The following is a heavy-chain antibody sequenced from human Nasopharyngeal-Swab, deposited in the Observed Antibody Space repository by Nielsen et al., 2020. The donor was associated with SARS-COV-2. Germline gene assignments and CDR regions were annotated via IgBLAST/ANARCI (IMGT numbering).Heavy chain of an antibody. V-gene: IGHV3-7*03. CDR3: ARRISGGYDP. CDR2: IKQDESEK. D-gene: IGHD1-26*01. J-gene: IGHJ5*02. Sequence: WIRQPPRKGLEWVANIKQDESEKYYVDSVKGRFTVSRDNAKKSLYLQMNSLRAEDTAVYYCARRISGGYDPWGQGTLVTVSS.